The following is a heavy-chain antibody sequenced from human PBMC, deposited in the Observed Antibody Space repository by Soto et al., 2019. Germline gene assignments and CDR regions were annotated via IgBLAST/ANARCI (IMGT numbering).Heavy chain of an antibody. Sequence: EVQLLESGGGLVQAGGSLRLSCAASGFTFSRDGLSWVRQAPGKGLEWVSLITDNGGSTYYADSVKGRYTISSDTTKNTLFLQINKLRAEDTAVYYCAKERATTTAFDYWGQGALVTVSS. CDR2: ITDNGGST. CDR3: AKERATTTAFDY. J-gene: IGHJ4*02. CDR1: GFTFSRDG. V-gene: IGHV3-23*01. D-gene: IGHD4-17*01.